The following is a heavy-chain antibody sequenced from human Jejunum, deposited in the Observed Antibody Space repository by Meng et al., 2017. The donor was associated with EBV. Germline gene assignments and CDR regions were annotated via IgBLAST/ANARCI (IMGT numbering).Heavy chain of an antibody. J-gene: IGHJ4*02. CDR2: IYHIGST. Sequence: LHLQGSGSVLVKPSQTLSLTCAVSGDFITRGAYLWSWIRQPPGKGLEWIGNIYHIGSTYYNPSLKSRVTISVDRSKNQFSLKLTSVTAADTAVYYCARGGPDFGDYVPFDYWGQGTLVTVSS. CDR3: ARGGPDFGDYVPFDY. D-gene: IGHD4-17*01. V-gene: IGHV4-30-2*01. CDR1: GDFITRGAYL.